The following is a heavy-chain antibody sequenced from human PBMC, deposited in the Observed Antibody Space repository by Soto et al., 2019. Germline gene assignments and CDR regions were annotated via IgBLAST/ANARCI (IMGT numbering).Heavy chain of an antibody. D-gene: IGHD5-18*01. J-gene: IGHJ4*02. Sequence: EVQLVESGGGLVQPGGSLRLSCVASGFTFRNYWMSWLRQAPGKGLEWVANTNQDGRERYSVDSVKGRFTISRDNAKNSRHLQMNRRRAEDTAVYYCARDGSGYSTDWGQGTLVTVSS. V-gene: IGHV3-7*01. CDR3: ARDGSGYSTD. CDR1: GFTFRNYW. CDR2: TNQDGRER.